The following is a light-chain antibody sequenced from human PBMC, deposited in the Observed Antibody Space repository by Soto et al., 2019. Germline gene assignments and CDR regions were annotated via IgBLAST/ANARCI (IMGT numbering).Light chain of an antibody. V-gene: IGLV2-14*01. Sequence: QSSLTQPASVSGSPGQALTISCPGTTSYVGGYKYVSWYQQHPGKAPKFMIYDVSNRPSGVSNRFSGSKSGNTASLTISGLQAEDEADYYCCSYTTSNTRQIVFGTGTKVTVL. CDR1: TSYVGGYKY. CDR3: CSYTTSNTRQIV. J-gene: IGLJ1*01. CDR2: DVS.